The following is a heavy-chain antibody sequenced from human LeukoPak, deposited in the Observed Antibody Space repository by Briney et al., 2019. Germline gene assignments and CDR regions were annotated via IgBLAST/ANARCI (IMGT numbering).Heavy chain of an antibody. D-gene: IGHD5-18*01. J-gene: IGHJ4*02. Sequence: SQTLSLTCAISGDSVSSNSDAWNWIRQSPSRGLEWLGRTYYRSKWYNDYAVSVKSRITINPDTSKNQFSLQLNSVNPEDTAVYYCARESTYSYGWELFDYWGQGTLVTVSS. V-gene: IGHV6-1*01. CDR2: TYYRSKWYN. CDR1: GDSVSSNSDA. CDR3: ARESTYSYGWELFDY.